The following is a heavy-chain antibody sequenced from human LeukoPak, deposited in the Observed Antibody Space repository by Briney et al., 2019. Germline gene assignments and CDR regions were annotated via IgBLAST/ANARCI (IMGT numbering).Heavy chain of an antibody. CDR3: ARDLGVANWFDP. CDR1: GYTFTSYA. Sequence: GASVKVSCKASGYTFTSYAMHWVRQAPGQRLEWMGWINAGNGNTKYSQKFQGRVTITKDTSASTAYMELSSLRSEDTAVYYCARDLGVANWFDPWGQGTLVTVSS. J-gene: IGHJ5*02. V-gene: IGHV1-3*01. D-gene: IGHD3-16*01. CDR2: INAGNGNT.